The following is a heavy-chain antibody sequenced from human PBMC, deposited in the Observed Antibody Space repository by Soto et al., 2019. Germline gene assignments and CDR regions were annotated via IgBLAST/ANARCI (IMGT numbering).Heavy chain of an antibody. CDR1: GFTFSSYA. J-gene: IGHJ3*02. CDR2: ISGSGGST. V-gene: IGHV3-23*01. Sequence: GGSMRLSCAASGFTFSSYAMSWVRQAPGKGLEWVSAISGSGGSTYYADSVKGRFTISRDNSKNTLYLQMNSLRAEDTAVYYCAKGRITMIVVVITDAFDIWGQGTMVTVSS. D-gene: IGHD3-22*01. CDR3: AKGRITMIVVVITDAFDI.